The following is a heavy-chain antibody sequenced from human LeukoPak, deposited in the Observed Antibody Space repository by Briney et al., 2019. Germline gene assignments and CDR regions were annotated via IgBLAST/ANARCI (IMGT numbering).Heavy chain of an antibody. CDR1: GESVSSINGA. D-gene: IGHD6-6*01. Sequence: RSQTLSLTCAISGESVSSINGAWNWIRQSPSRGLEWLGRTYYRSKWYTDYAPSVKGRITINPDTSKNQFSLKLSSVTAADTAVYYCARDHGEYSSWEFDPWGQGTLVTVSS. J-gene: IGHJ5*02. V-gene: IGHV6-1*01. CDR2: TYYRSKWYT. CDR3: ARDHGEYSSWEFDP.